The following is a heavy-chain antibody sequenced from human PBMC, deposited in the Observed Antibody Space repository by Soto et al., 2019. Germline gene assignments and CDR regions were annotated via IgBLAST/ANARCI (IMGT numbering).Heavy chain of an antibody. D-gene: IGHD6-6*01. CDR2: INPNSGGT. CDR1: GYTFTGYY. CDR3: ASDRRSSIAARSYYFDY. Sequence: ASVKVPCKASGYTFTGYYMHWLRQSPGQGLEWMGWINPNSGGTNYAQKFQGRVTMTRDTSISTAYMELSRLRSDDTAVYYCASDRRSSIAARSYYFDYWGQGTLVTVSS. J-gene: IGHJ4*02. V-gene: IGHV1-2*02.